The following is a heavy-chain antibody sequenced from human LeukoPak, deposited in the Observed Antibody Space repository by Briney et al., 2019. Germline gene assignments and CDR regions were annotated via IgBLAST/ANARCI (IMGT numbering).Heavy chain of an antibody. J-gene: IGHJ4*02. D-gene: IGHD3-9*01. CDR1: GYSISNNNY. Sequence: SETLSLTCTVSGYSISNNNYWDWIRQPPGKGLEWIGSIYHSGSTYYKPSLKSRVTISVDTSKNQFSLKLTSVTAADTAVYYCARDDYGILTGPILWGQGTLVTVSS. CDR2: IYHSGST. V-gene: IGHV4-38-2*02. CDR3: ARDDYGILTGPIL.